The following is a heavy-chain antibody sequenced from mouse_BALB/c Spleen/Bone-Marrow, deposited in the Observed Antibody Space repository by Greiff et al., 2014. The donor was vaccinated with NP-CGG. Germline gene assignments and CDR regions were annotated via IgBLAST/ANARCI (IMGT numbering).Heavy chain of an antibody. CDR2: IRNKPNGYTT. J-gene: IGHJ2*01. D-gene: IGHD5-1*01. CDR1: GFTFTDYF. V-gene: IGHV7-3*02. CDR3: ARDYSGYFDF. Sequence: DVKLQESGGGLVQPGGSLRLSCTTSGFTFTDYFMTWVRQPPEKALEWLGFIRNKPNGYTTEYNPSVKGRFTISRDNSKGILYLQMNTLRAEDSAIYYCARDYSGYFDFWGQGTTLTVSS.